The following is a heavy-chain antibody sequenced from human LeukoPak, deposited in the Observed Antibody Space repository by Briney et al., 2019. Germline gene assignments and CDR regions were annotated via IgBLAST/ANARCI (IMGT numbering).Heavy chain of an antibody. CDR3: VTETTVTGWGY. CDR1: GFIVSNYW. CDR2: IKQDGSEK. D-gene: IGHD4-17*01. Sequence: GGSLRLSCAASGFIVSNYWMSWVRHAPGKGLEWVANIKQDGSEKYYVDSVKGRFTVSRGNAKNSLFLQMNSLRAEDTAMYYCVTETTVTGWGYWGQGTLVTVSS. V-gene: IGHV3-7*01. J-gene: IGHJ4*02.